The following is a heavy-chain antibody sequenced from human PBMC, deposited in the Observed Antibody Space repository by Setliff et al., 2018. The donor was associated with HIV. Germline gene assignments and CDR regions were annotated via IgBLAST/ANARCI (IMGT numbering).Heavy chain of an antibody. CDR2: IYHSGST. CDR1: GYSISSRYY. CDR3: ARQIAVAATPHYFDY. Sequence: SETLSLTCAVSGYSISSRYYWGWIRQPPGKGLEWIGSIYHSGSTYYNPSLKSRVTISVDTSKNQFSLKLSSVTAADTAVYYCARQIAVAATPHYFDYWGQGTLVTVSS. J-gene: IGHJ4*02. V-gene: IGHV4-38-2*01. D-gene: IGHD6-19*01.